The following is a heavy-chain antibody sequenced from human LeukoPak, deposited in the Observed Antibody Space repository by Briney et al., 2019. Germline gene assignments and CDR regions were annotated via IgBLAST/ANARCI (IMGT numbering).Heavy chain of an antibody. D-gene: IGHD3-10*01. Sequence: GASVKVSCKASGYTFTSYYMHWVRQAPGQGLEWMGIINPSGGSTSYAQKFQGRVTMTRDTSTSTVYMELSSLRSEDTAVYYCARDLVVRGNLYYYYGMDVWGQGTTVTVSS. V-gene: IGHV1-46*01. CDR3: ARDLVVRGNLYYYYGMDV. CDR2: INPSGGST. J-gene: IGHJ6*02. CDR1: GYTFTSYY.